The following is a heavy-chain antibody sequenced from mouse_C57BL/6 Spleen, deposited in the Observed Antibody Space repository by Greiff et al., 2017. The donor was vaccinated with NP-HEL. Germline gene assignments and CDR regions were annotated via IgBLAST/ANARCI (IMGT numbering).Heavy chain of an antibody. CDR3: ARRESYDYDGTGYYAMDD. D-gene: IGHD2-4*01. V-gene: IGHV8-12*01. Sequence: QVTLKVCGPGILQSSQTLSLTCSFSGFSLSTSGMGVSWIRQPSGKGLEWLAHIYWDDDKRYNPSLKSRLTISKDTSRNQVFLKITSVDTADTATYYCARRESYDYDGTGYYAMDDWGQGTSVTVSS. J-gene: IGHJ4*01. CDR2: IYWDDDK. CDR1: GFSLSTSGMG.